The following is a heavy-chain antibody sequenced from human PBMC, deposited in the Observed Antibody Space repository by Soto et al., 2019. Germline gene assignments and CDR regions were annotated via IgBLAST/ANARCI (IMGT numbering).Heavy chain of an antibody. Sequence: QVQLVESGGGVVQPGRSLRLSCVVSKFTFSDYGMHWIRQAPDKGLEWLGTIWYDGSKKIYGDSVRGRFTIFRDNSKNTLYLQMNSLRVEDTAVYYCVRDTYDTSADYRGRGSLVIVSS. CDR2: IWYDGSKK. J-gene: IGHJ4*02. CDR1: KFTFSDYG. CDR3: VRDTYDTSADY. D-gene: IGHD3-22*01. V-gene: IGHV3-33*01.